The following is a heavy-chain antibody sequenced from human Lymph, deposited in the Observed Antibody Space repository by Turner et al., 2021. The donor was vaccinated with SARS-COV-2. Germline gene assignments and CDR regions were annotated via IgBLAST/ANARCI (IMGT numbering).Heavy chain of an antibody. J-gene: IGHJ4*02. CDR1: GFTFDDYA. D-gene: IGHD2-15*01. CDR3: AKDQGYCSGGSCYSRTDFDF. Sequence: EVQLVESGGGLVQPGGSLRLSCAASGFTFDDYAMHWVRQAPGKGLEWGSVIRGDGGGRYYADSVKGRFTISRDNSKNSLSLKMNSLRAEDTAWYYCAKDQGYCSGGSCYSRTDFDFWGQGTLVTVSA. V-gene: IGHV3-43*02. CDR2: IRGDGGGR.